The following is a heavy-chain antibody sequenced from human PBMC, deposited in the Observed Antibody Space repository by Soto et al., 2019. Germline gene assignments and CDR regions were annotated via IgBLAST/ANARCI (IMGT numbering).Heavy chain of an antibody. V-gene: IGHV7-4-1*01. CDR2: INTNTGNP. D-gene: IGHD4-4*01. CDR3: ASTDQPLEDAFDI. J-gene: IGHJ3*02. CDR1: GYTFTSYA. Sequence: QVQLVQSGSELKKPGASVKVSCKASGYTFTSYARNLVRQAPGQGLEWMGWINTNTGNPTNAQGFTRRFVFSLDTSVSSEYLQICSLRAEDTAVYYCASTDQPLEDAFDIWGQGTMVTVTS.